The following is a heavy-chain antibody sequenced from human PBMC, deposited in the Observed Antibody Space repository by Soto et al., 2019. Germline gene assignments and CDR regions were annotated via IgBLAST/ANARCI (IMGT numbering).Heavy chain of an antibody. CDR2: SSASGTTI. V-gene: IGHV3-48*02. Sequence: GGSLRLSCIGPGFTFSSYSMDWVRQAPGKGLEWLSYSSASGTTIHYADSVKGRFTISRDNAKNSLYLQMNSLRDGDTALYYCARGFYSNSFDVWGQGTRVTVSS. J-gene: IGHJ3*01. CDR1: GFTFSSYS. CDR3: ARGFYSNSFDV. D-gene: IGHD3-22*01.